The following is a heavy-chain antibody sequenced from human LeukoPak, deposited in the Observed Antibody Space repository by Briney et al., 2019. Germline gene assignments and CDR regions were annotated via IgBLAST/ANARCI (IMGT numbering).Heavy chain of an antibody. CDR2: IRYDGSNK. CDR1: GFTFSSYG. Sequence: GRSLRLSCAASGFTFSSYGMHWVRQAPGKGLEWVAFIRYDGSNKYYADSVKGRFTISRDNSKNTLYLQMNSLRAEDTAVYYCAKADWGGYGNFDYWGQGTLVTVSS. D-gene: IGHD5-12*01. CDR3: AKADWGGYGNFDY. J-gene: IGHJ4*02. V-gene: IGHV3-30*02.